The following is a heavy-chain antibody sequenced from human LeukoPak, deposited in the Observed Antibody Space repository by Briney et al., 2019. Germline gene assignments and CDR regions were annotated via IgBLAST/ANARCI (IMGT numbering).Heavy chain of an antibody. D-gene: IGHD3-22*01. J-gene: IGHJ3*02. V-gene: IGHV5-51*01. CDR1: GYSFTNYW. Sequence: GESLKISCKSSGYSFTNYWIGWVRQMPGKGLEWMGIIYPGDSDTRYSPSFQGQVTISADKSISTAYLQWSSLKASDTAMYYCARLSSGYYPIDAFDIWGQGTMVTVSS. CDR2: IYPGDSDT. CDR3: ARLSSGYYPIDAFDI.